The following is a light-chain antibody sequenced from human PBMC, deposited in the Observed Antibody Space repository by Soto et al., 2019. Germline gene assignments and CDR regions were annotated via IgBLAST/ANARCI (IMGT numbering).Light chain of an antibody. Sequence: QSVLTQPPSTSGTPGQRVTISCSGSSSNIGSNHVYWYQQFPGMAPKLLMYRSDQRPTGVPDRFSGSKSGTSASLAIGGLRSDGEADYCCSARDDSLSGVVFGGGTKLTVL. CDR3: SARDDSLSGVV. J-gene: IGLJ2*01. CDR1: SSNIGSNH. CDR2: RSD. V-gene: IGLV1-47*01.